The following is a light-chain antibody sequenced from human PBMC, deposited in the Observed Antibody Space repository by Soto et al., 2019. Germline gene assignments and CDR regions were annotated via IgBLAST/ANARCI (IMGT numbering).Light chain of an antibody. CDR2: EDN. CDR1: SGSIASNY. J-gene: IGLJ7*01. CDR3: HSYDSSTPAV. V-gene: IGLV6-57*04. Sequence: NFMLTQPHSVSESPGKTVTSSCTRSSGSIASNYVQWYQQRPGSAPTTVIYEDNQRPSGVPDRFSGSIDSSSNSASLTISGLKTEDEADYYCHSYDSSTPAVFGGGTKLTVL.